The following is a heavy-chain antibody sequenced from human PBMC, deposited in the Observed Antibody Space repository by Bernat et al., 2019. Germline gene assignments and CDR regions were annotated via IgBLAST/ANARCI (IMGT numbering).Heavy chain of an antibody. CDR1: GFTFSSHT. J-gene: IGHJ4*02. CDR2: ISYDGSNK. D-gene: IGHD4-23*01. CDR3: VREGPTTVVSFDY. V-gene: IGHV3-30-3*01. Sequence: QVQLVESGGGVVQPGRSLRLSCAVSGFTFSSHTLHWVRQAPGKGLEWVAVISYDGSNKYYADSVKGRFTISRDNSKNTLYLQMNSLRAEDTAVYYCVREGPTTVVSFDYWGQGTLVTVSS.